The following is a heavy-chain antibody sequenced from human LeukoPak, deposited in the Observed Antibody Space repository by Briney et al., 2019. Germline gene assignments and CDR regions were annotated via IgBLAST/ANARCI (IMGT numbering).Heavy chain of an antibody. CDR2: ISSSGSTI. D-gene: IGHD1-7*01. J-gene: IGHJ4*02. CDR1: GFTFSSYE. V-gene: IGHV3-48*03. CDR3: ARSAKLELLDY. Sequence: GGSLRLSCAASGFTFSSYEVNWVRQAPGKGLEWVSYISSSGSTIYYADSVKGRFTTSRDNAKNSLYLQMNSLRAEDTAVYYCARSAKLELLDYWGQGTLVTVSS.